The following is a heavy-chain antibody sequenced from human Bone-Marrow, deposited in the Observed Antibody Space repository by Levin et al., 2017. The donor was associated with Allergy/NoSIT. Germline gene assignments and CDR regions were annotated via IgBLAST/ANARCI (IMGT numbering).Heavy chain of an antibody. V-gene: IGHV1-69*05. CDR3: ARDRGDSYDFYSGYHWFDP. CDR2: IIPIFGPP. Sequence: KISCKASGGTFSSHGIAWVRQAPGQGLEWMGGIIPIFGPPNYAQKFQGRVTMTTDTSTGTAYMELRSLRSDDTAVYYCARDRGDSYDFYSGYHWFDPWGQGILVTVSS. CDR1: GGTFSSHG. D-gene: IGHD3-3*01. J-gene: IGHJ5*02.